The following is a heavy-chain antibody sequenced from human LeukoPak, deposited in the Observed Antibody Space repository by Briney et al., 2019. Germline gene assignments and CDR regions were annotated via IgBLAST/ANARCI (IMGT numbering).Heavy chain of an antibody. J-gene: IGHJ4*02. Sequence: GGSLRLSCATSGFSFSSYAMSWVRQAPGKGLEWVSAMSSSDDGRYYAASMRGRFTISRDTSRSTLYLQMNSLRAEDAAVYYCAKAPVTSCRGAFCYPFDYWGQGTLVTVSS. CDR3: AKAPVTSCRGAFCYPFDY. V-gene: IGHV3-23*01. CDR1: GFSFSSYA. CDR2: MSSSDDGR. D-gene: IGHD2-15*01.